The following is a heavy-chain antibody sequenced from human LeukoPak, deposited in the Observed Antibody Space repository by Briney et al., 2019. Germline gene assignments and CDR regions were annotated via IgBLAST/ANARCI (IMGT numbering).Heavy chain of an antibody. CDR1: GGTFSSYA. CDR2: IIPIFGTA. J-gene: IGHJ3*02. Sequence: SVKVSCTASGGTFSSYAISWVRQAPGQGLEWMGGIIPIFGTANYAQKFQGRVTITADESTSTAYMELSSLRSEDTAVYYCAHYYYDSSAPGAFDIWGQGTMVTVSS. CDR3: AHYYYDSSAPGAFDI. D-gene: IGHD3-22*01. V-gene: IGHV1-69*13.